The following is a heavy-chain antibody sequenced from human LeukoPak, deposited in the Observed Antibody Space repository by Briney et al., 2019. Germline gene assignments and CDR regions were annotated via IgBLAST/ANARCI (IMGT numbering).Heavy chain of an antibody. D-gene: IGHD6-19*01. J-gene: IGHJ4*02. V-gene: IGHV3-23*01. CDR1: GFTFNSYV. CDR2: IGGSGART. CDR3: AKDLVSGDWYWRGFDS. Sequence: GGSLRLSCAASGFTFNSYVMSWVRQATGKGLEWVSAIGGSGARTYYADSVRGRFTISRDNSKNTVYLQLNSLRGEDTAVYYCAKDLVSGDWYWRGFDSWGQGTLVTVSS.